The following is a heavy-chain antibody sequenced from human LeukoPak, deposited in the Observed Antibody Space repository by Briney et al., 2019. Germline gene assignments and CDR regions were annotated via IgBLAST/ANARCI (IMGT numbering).Heavy chain of an antibody. CDR1: GGTFSSYT. CDR3: ARHCSSTSCYGRGGWFDP. D-gene: IGHD2-2*01. J-gene: IGHJ5*02. V-gene: IGHV1-69*02. Sequence: SVKLSCKASGGTFSSYTISWVRQAPGQGLEWMGRIIPILGIANYAQKFQGRVTITADKSTSTAYMELSSLRSEDTAVYYCARHCSSTSCYGRGGWFDPWGQGTLVTVSS. CDR2: IIPILGIA.